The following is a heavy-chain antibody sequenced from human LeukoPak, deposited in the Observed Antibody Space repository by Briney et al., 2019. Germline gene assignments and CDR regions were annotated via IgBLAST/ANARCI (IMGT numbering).Heavy chain of an antibody. Sequence: PGGSLRPSCAASGFTFSSYSMNWVRQAPGKGLEWVSSISSSSSYIYYADSVKGRFTISRDNAKNSLYLQMNSLRAEDTAVYYCARWRRGYCSSTSCPYFDYWGQGTLVTVSS. CDR1: GFTFSSYS. CDR3: ARWRRGYCSSTSCPYFDY. V-gene: IGHV3-21*01. J-gene: IGHJ4*02. D-gene: IGHD2-2*01. CDR2: ISSSSSYI.